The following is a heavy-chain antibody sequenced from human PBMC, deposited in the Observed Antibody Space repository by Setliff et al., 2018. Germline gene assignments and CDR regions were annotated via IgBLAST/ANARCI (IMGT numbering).Heavy chain of an antibody. D-gene: IGHD6-13*01. V-gene: IGHV4-59*01. CDR2: IYYSGNT. CDR1: GGSISVYY. Sequence: PSETLSLTCTVSGGSISVYYWTWFRQPPGKGLEWIGYIYYSGNTNYNPSLKSRVTISVDTSKNQFSLKLSSVTAADTAVYYCARDEGSSYFYGMDVWGQGTTVTVSS. J-gene: IGHJ6*02. CDR3: ARDEGSSYFYGMDV.